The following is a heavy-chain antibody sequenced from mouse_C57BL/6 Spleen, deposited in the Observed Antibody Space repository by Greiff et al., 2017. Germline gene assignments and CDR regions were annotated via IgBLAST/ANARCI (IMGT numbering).Heavy chain of an antibody. Sequence: EVQGVESGGGLVQPGGSLSLSCAASGFTFTDYYMSWVRQPPGTALEWLGFIRNKANGYTTEYSASVKGRFTISRDNSQSILYLQMNALRAEDSATYYCARRDGNYVWYVDVWGTGTTVTVSS. CDR2: IRNKANGYTT. CDR1: GFTFTDYY. V-gene: IGHV7-3*01. CDR3: ARRDGNYVWYVDV. J-gene: IGHJ1*03. D-gene: IGHD2-1*01.